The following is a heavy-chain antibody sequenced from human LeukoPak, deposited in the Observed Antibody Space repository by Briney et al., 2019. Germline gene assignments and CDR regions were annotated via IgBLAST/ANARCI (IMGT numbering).Heavy chain of an antibody. V-gene: IGHV1-69*13. J-gene: IGHJ5*02. CDR3: ARDKEVADTTGWFDP. CDR2: IIPIFGTA. D-gene: IGHD6-19*01. Sequence: SVKVSCKASGGTFSSYAISWVRQALGQGLEWMGGIIPIFGTANYAQKFQGRVTITADESTSTAYMELSSLRSEDTAVYYCARDKEVADTTGWFDPWGQGTLVTVSS. CDR1: GGTFSSYA.